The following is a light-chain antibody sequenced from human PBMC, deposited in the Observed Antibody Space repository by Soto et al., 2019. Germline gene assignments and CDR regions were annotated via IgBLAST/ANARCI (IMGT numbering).Light chain of an antibody. Sequence: EIVMTQSPAALSVSLGDAATLSCRASQSVHSRLAWYQQKPGQAPRLLIYGASTRASGIPARFRGSGSGTEFTLTISSLQSEDFAVYYCQQYDDWPPWTFGPGTKVEIK. CDR2: GAS. V-gene: IGKV3-15*01. CDR1: QSVHSR. CDR3: QQYDDWPPWT. J-gene: IGKJ1*01.